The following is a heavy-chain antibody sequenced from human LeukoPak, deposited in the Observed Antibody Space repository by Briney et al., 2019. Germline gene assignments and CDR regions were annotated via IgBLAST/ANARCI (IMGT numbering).Heavy chain of an antibody. J-gene: IGHJ4*02. D-gene: IGHD6-6*01. Sequence: SVKVSGKASGGTFSSYAISWVRQAPGQGLEWMGGIIPIFGTANYAQKFQGRVTITADESTSTAYMELSSLRSEDTAVYYCASSSSSHYYFDYWGQGTLVTVSS. V-gene: IGHV1-69*13. CDR2: IIPIFGTA. CDR1: GGTFSSYA. CDR3: ASSSSSHYYFDY.